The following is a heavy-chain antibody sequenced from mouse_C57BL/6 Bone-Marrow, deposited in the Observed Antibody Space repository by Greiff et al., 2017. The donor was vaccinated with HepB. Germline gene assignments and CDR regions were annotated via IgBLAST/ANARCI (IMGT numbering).Heavy chain of an antibody. D-gene: IGHD4-1*01. CDR3: ARDRDWGYYFDY. J-gene: IGHJ2*01. CDR2: IYPRSGNT. CDR1: GYTFTSYW. Sequence: VQLQQPGAELVKPGASVKLSCKASGYTFTSYWMHWVKQRPGQGLEWIGEIYPRSGNTYYNEKFKGKATLTADKSSSTAYMELRSLTSEDSAVYFCARDRDWGYYFDYWGQGTTLTVSS. V-gene: IGHV1-64*01.